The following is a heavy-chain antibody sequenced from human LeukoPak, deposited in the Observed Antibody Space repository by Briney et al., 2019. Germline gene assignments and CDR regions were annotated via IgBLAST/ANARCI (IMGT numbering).Heavy chain of an antibody. CDR3: ARQARIYYDSSGYPIGEFDY. D-gene: IGHD3-22*01. V-gene: IGHV5-51*01. CDR2: LYPGDSDT. Sequence: GKSLKISCMGSGYSFTSYWIGWVRQMPRKGLEWMGMLYPGDSDTRYSPSFQGQVTISADKSISTAYLQWSSRKASDTAMYYCARQARIYYDSSGYPIGEFDYWGQGTLVTVSS. J-gene: IGHJ4*02. CDR1: GYSFTSYW.